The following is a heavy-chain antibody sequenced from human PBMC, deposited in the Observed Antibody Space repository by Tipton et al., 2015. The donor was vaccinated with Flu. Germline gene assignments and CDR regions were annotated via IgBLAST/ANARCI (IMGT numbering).Heavy chain of an antibody. CDR3: ARRDYSNYVSDPKSWFDP. CDR1: GGSIGSFY. J-gene: IGHJ5*02. Sequence: TLSLTCTVSGGSIGSFYWNWIRQPPGKGLEWIGTVTRTESTIYNPSLKSRVTISIDTSKNQFSLNMRSVTAADMAVYYCARRDYSNYVSDPKSWFDPWGQGTLVAVSS. D-gene: IGHD4-11*01. V-gene: IGHV4-59*08. CDR2: VTRTEST.